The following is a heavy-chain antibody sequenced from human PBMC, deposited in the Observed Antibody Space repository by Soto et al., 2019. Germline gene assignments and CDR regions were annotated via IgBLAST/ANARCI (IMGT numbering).Heavy chain of an antibody. D-gene: IGHD3-22*01. Sequence: EVQLVESGGGLVKPGGSLRLSCAASGFTFSSFSMHWVRQAPGKGLEWVSSISPSSSYIYYADSVRGRFTISRDNAKNPLYLQMNSLRAEDTAVYYCARDPYYYDTGGYYYWGQGTLVTVSS. CDR2: ISPSSSYI. CDR1: GFTFSSFS. CDR3: ARDPYYYDTGGYYY. V-gene: IGHV3-21*01. J-gene: IGHJ4*02.